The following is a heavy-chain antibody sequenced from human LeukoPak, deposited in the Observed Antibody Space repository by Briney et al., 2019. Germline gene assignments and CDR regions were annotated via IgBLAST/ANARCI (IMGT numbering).Heavy chain of an antibody. Sequence: SETLSLTCAVYGGSFSGYYWSWIRQPPGKGLEWIGEINHSGSANYNPSLKSRVTISVDTSKNQFSLKLTSVTAADTAVYYCARGWGPAYCGGDCHRHFDYWGQGTLVTVSS. CDR2: INHSGSA. J-gene: IGHJ4*02. V-gene: IGHV4-34*01. CDR3: ARGWGPAYCGGDCHRHFDY. D-gene: IGHD2-21*02. CDR1: GGSFSGYY.